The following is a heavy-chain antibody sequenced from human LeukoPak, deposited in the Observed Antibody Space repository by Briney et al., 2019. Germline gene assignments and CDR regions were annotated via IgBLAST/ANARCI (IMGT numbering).Heavy chain of an antibody. D-gene: IGHD3-9*01. V-gene: IGHV3-33*01. J-gene: IGHJ4*02. Sequence: GRSLRLSCAASGFTFSSYGMHWVRQAPGKGLEWVAVIWYDGSNKYYADSVKGRFTISRDNSKNTLYLQMNSLRAEDTAVYYCARDAGRYFDWLGYWGQGTLVIVSS. CDR2: IWYDGSNK. CDR3: ARDAGRYFDWLGY. CDR1: GFTFSSYG.